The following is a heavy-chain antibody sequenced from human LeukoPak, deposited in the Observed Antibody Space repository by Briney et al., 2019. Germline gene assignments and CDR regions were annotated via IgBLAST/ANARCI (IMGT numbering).Heavy chain of an antibody. J-gene: IGHJ6*03. D-gene: IGHD3-10*01. V-gene: IGHV1-69*05. CDR1: GGTFSSYA. CDR2: IIPIFGTA. CDR3: ARDYYGSGSTRYYYYMDV. Sequence: SVKVSCKASGGTFSSYAISWVRQAPGQGLEWMGGIIPIFGTANYAQKFQGRVTITTDESTSTAYMELSSLRSEDTTVYYCARDYYGSGSTRYYYYMDVWGKGTTVTVSS.